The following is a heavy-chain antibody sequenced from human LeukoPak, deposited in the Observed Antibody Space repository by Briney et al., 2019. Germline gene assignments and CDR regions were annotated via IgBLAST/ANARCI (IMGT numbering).Heavy chain of an antibody. CDR2: ISGSSGTT. J-gene: IGHJ4*02. Sequence: PGGSLRLSCAASGFIFSNYAMTWVRLTPGKGLEWVSAISGSSGTTYYADSVKGRFPISRDSSTHTLYLQLSRLRAEGTGIYWCARGGSVFGYFFDYWGQGTLVTVSS. D-gene: IGHD3-10*01. CDR1: GFIFSNYA. V-gene: IGHV3-23*01. CDR3: ARGGSVFGYFFDY.